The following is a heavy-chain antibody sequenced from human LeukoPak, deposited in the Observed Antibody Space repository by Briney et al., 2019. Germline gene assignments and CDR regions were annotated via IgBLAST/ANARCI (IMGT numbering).Heavy chain of an antibody. Sequence: PGGSLRLSCAASGFTFDNYAMHWVRQAPGKGLEWVSGISWNSGSIGYADSVKDRFTISRDNAKNSLYLQMNSLGAEDTALYYCAKDNIAAAGRSHYSYYYMDVWGKGTTVTVSS. J-gene: IGHJ6*03. CDR2: ISWNSGSI. D-gene: IGHD6-13*01. CDR1: GFTFDNYA. V-gene: IGHV3-9*01. CDR3: AKDNIAAAGRSHYSYYYMDV.